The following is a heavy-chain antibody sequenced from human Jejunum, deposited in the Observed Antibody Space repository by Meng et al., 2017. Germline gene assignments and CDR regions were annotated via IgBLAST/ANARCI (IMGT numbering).Heavy chain of an antibody. D-gene: IGHD5-18*01. J-gene: IGHJ4*02. Sequence: QVRLPGSGPGLVKPSETLSLTCAVSGGSISSVYWWTWVRQSPGKGLEWIGEIYHSGSTNYNPSLKSRVTISVDKSKNQFSLKLTSVTAADTAVYYCARGGYYSFDYWGQGTLVTVSS. CDR3: ARGGYYSFDY. V-gene: IGHV4-4*02. CDR1: GGSISSVYW. CDR2: IYHSGST.